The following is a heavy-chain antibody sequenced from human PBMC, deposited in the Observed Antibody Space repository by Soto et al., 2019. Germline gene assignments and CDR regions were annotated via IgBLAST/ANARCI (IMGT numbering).Heavy chain of an antibody. Sequence: ETLSLTCTVSGGSSSSYYWSWIRQPPGKGLEWIGYIYYSGSTNYNPSLKSRVTISVDTSKNQFSLKLSSVTAADTAVYYCARYLRYCSGGSCTEAFDIWGQGTMVTVSS. CDR3: ARYLRYCSGGSCTEAFDI. J-gene: IGHJ3*02. V-gene: IGHV4-59*08. D-gene: IGHD2-15*01. CDR1: GGSSSSYY. CDR2: IYYSGST.